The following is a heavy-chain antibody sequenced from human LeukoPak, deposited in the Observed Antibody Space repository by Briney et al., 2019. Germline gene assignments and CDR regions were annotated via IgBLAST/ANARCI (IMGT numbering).Heavy chain of an antibody. Sequence: QSGGSLRLSCAASGFTFSAYWMHWVRQSPGKGLVWVSRINSDGSSTSYADSVKGRITISRDNSKNTLHLQMNSLRTEDTAVYYCARVKGGIAAAGNYFDYWGQGTLVTVSS. CDR3: ARVKGGIAAAGNYFDY. J-gene: IGHJ4*02. CDR1: GFTFSAYW. V-gene: IGHV3-74*01. D-gene: IGHD6-13*01. CDR2: INSDGSST.